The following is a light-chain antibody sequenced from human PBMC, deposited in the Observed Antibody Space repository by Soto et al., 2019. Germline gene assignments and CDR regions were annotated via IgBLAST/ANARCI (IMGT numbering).Light chain of an antibody. V-gene: IGLV2-14*01. CDR2: EVT. CDR1: SSDIGTYDY. CDR3: AAWDDSLNGVV. J-gene: IGLJ2*01. Sequence: QSVLTQPASVSGSPGQSITISCTGTSSDIGTYDYVSWYQHHPGKAPKLMIYEVTNRPSGVSDRFSGSKSGNTASLTISGLQSADEADYYCAAWDDSLNGVVCGGGTKLTVL.